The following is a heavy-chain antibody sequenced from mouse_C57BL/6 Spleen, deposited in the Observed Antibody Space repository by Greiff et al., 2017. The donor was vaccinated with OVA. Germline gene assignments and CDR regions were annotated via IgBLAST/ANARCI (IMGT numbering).Heavy chain of an antibody. J-gene: IGHJ4*01. CDR3: TRESTTVGDYYAMDY. D-gene: IGHD1-1*01. CDR2: ISSGGDYI. Sequence: EVQVVESGAGLVKPGGSLKLSCAASGFTFSSYAMSWVRQTPEKRLEWVAYISSGGDYIYYADTVKGRFTISRDNARNTLYLQMSSLKSEDTAMDYCTRESTTVGDYYAMDYWGQGTSVTVSS. V-gene: IGHV5-9-1*02. CDR1: GFTFSSYA.